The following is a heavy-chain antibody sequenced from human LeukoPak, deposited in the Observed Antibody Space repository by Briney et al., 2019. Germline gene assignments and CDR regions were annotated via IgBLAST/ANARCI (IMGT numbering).Heavy chain of an antibody. Sequence: GGSLRLSCAASGFTFSNAWMNWVRQAPGKGLEWVARIRTKADGGTTDYAAPVKGRFTISRDDSKNTLYLQMNNLKTEDTAVYYCGRDWFLSVDYWGQGTLVTVSS. J-gene: IGHJ4*02. V-gene: IGHV3-15*07. CDR2: IRTKADGGTT. CDR3: GRDWFLSVDY. D-gene: IGHD3-9*01. CDR1: GFTFSNAW.